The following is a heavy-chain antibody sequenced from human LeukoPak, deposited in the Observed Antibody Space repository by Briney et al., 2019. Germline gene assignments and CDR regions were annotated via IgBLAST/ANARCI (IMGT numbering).Heavy chain of an antibody. J-gene: IGHJ4*02. CDR2: IYHSGSP. CDR1: GGSISSGGYS. D-gene: IGHD6-13*01. CDR3: ARGVSAGYST. V-gene: IGHV4-30-2*01. Sequence: SETLSLTCAVSGGSISSGGYSWSWIRQPPGKGLEWIGYIYHSGSPYYNPSLKSRVTISVDRSKNQFSLKLSSVTAADTAVYYCARGVSAGYSTWGQGTLVTVSS.